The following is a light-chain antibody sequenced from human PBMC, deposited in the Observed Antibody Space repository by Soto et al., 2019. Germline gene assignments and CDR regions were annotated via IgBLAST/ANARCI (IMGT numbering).Light chain of an antibody. CDR1: QSVLYSSNNKNY. CDR2: WAS. J-gene: IGKJ5*01. Sequence: DIVMTQSPDSLAVSLGERATINCKSSQSVLYSSNNKNYLAWYQQKPGQPPKLLIYWASTRESGVPDRFSGSGSGTDFTLTIRSLQDEDVAVYYCQQYYSTPITFGQGTRLEIK. V-gene: IGKV4-1*01. CDR3: QQYYSTPIT.